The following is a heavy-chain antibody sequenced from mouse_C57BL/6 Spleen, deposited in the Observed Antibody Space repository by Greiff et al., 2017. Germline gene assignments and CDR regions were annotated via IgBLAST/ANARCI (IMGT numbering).Heavy chain of an antibody. V-gene: IGHV1-4*01. J-gene: IGHJ3*01. CDR1: GYTFTSYT. CDR2: INPSSGYT. CDR3: ANYYGSSYPFAY. D-gene: IGHD1-1*01. Sequence: QVQLQQSGAELSRPGASVKMSCKASGYTFTSYTMHWVKQRPGQGLEWIGNINPSSGYTKYNQKFKDKATLTADKSASTAYMQLSSLTSEDSAVYYCANYYGSSYPFAYWGQGTLGTVSA.